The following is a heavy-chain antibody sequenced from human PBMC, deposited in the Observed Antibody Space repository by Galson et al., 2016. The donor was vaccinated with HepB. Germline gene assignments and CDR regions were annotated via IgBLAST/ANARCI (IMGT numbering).Heavy chain of an antibody. V-gene: IGHV3-74*01. CDR2: INNDGSNT. Sequence: SLRLSCAASGFTFSSYWMNWVRQAPGKGLVWVSRINNDGSNTNYADSVKGRFTISRDNAKNTLYLQMNSLRAEDTAVYYCARPGYCSGSSCYVPFDFWGQATMATVSS. CDR3: ARPGYCSGSSCYVPFDF. D-gene: IGHD2-15*01. CDR1: GFTFSSYW. J-gene: IGHJ3*01.